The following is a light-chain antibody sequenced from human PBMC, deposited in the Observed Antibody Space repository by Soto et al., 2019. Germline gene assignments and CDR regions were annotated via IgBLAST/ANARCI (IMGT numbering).Light chain of an antibody. CDR3: QQANSFPIT. V-gene: IGKV1-5*03. CDR2: KAS. J-gene: IGKJ5*01. CDR1: QSISTW. Sequence: DIQMTQSPSTLPASVGDRVTITCRANQSISTWLAWYQQKPGKAPNLLIYKASRLETGVPPRFSGSGSGTDFTLTISSLQPEDFATYFCQQANSFPITFGQGTRLEIK.